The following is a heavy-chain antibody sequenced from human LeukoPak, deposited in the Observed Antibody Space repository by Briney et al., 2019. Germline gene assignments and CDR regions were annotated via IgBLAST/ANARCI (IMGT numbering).Heavy chain of an antibody. Sequence: GGSLRLSCAASGFTFSDYYMSWTRQAPGKGLEWVSNISSSGSNIYYADSVKGRFTISRDNAKNSLYLQMNSLRAEDTAIYYCARAMDYYYYYIDVWGKGTTVTVSS. CDR3: ARAMDYYYYYIDV. CDR2: ISSSGSNI. J-gene: IGHJ6*03. V-gene: IGHV3-11*04. D-gene: IGHD3-10*01. CDR1: GFTFSDYY.